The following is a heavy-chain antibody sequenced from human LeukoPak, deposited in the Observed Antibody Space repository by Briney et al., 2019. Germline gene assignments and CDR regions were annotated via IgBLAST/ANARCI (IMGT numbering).Heavy chain of an antibody. CDR2: ISWNSDSV. CDR3: AHAGGSRYYYAMDV. J-gene: IGHJ6*02. Sequence: GGSLRLSCAASGFTFDDYGMHWVRQAPGKGLEWVSGISWNSDSVGYADSVKGRFTISRDNAENSLYLQMNSLRAEDTAFYYCAHAGGSRYYYAMDVWGQGTTVTVSS. CDR1: GFTFDDYG. V-gene: IGHV3-9*01. D-gene: IGHD3-16*01.